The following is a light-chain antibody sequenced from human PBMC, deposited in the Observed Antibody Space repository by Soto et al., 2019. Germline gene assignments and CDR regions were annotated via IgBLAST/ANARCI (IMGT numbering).Light chain of an antibody. CDR3: QEATRIPIT. V-gene: IGKV1-12*01. CDR2: GAS. Sequence: DIQMTQSPSSVSASIWDTVTITCRASQDISSWLAWYQQKPGKPPYLLIYGASVLQSGVPSRFSGSGSGTDFTLTISSLQPEDFGTYYCQEATRIPITFGQGTRLEI. J-gene: IGKJ5*01. CDR1: QDISSW.